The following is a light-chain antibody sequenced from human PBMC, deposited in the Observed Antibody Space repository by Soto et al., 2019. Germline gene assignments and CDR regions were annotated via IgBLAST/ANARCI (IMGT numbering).Light chain of an antibody. J-gene: IGKJ5*01. Sequence: EIVLTQAPATLSLSPGERSTLSCRASQSVSSYLAWYQQKPGQAPXXLXXDASNRATGIPARFSGSGSGTDFTLTISSLEPEDFAVYYCQQRSNWPPSITFGQGTRLEIK. CDR2: DAS. CDR3: QQRSNWPPSIT. CDR1: QSVSSY. V-gene: IGKV3-11*01.